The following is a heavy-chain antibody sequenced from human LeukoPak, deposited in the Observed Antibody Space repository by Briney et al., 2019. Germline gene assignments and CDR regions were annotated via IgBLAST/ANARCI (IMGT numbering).Heavy chain of an antibody. CDR3: AKGRGGSCYSDSDY. J-gene: IGHJ4*02. CDR2: SCGDDGNT. CDR1: GFTFSSYA. D-gene: IGHD2-15*01. V-gene: IGHV3-23*01. Sequence: GGSLRLSCAASGFTFSSYAMSWVRQAPRKGMEWVSNSCGDDGNTYYADSVKGRFTVSRDNSKNTLYLQMDSLRAEDTALYYCAKGRGGSCYSDSDYWGQGTLVTVSS.